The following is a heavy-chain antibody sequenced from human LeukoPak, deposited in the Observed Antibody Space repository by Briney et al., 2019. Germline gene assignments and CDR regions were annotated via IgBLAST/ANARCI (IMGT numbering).Heavy chain of an antibody. V-gene: IGHV3-7*01. CDR2: VKPDGSEK. CDR1: GFTFSNYW. J-gene: IGHJ4*02. D-gene: IGHD3-22*01. CDR3: ARDRGYYVFDY. Sequence: RGSLRLSCAASGFTFSNYWMTWVRQAPGKGLEWVAHVKPDGSEKSYVDSVKSRFTISRDNAQNSLYLQMNSLRAEDTAVYYCARDRGYYVFDYWGQGTLVTVSS.